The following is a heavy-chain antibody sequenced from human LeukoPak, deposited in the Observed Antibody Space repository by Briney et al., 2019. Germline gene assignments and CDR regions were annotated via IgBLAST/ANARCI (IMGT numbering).Heavy chain of an antibody. CDR1: GFTFSSYG. Sequence: GTSLRLSCAASGFTFSSYGMHWVRQAPGKGLEWVGVIGYDGNNKYYADSVKGRFTISRDNSKNTLYLQMNSLRAEDTAVYYCARDFTNFDYWGQGTLVTVSS. CDR2: IGYDGNNK. CDR3: ARDFTNFDY. D-gene: IGHD3-3*01. V-gene: IGHV3-33*08. J-gene: IGHJ4*02.